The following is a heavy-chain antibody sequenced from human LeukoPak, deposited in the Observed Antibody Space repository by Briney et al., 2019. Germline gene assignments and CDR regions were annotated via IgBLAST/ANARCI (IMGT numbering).Heavy chain of an antibody. CDR1: GFTFSSYN. CDR3: ARAKRDYDYVWGSYRYASEDYFDY. CDR2: MSSSSYI. V-gene: IGHV3-21*01. J-gene: IGHJ4*02. Sequence: GGSLRLSCAASGFTFSSYNMNWVRQAPGKGLEWVSSMSSSSYIYYADSVKGRVTISRDNAKNSLYLQMNSLRAEDTAVYYCARAKRDYDYVWGSYRYASEDYFDYWGQGTLVTVSS. D-gene: IGHD3-16*02.